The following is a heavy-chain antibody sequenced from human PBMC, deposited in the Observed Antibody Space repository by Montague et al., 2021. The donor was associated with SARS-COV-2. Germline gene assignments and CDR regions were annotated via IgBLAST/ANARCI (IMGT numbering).Heavy chain of an antibody. V-gene: IGHV4-31*03. CDR1: GGPISSGGYY. D-gene: IGHD3-10*01. J-gene: IGHJ5*02. CDR3: ARARRGSGSGSYFDLVVNWFDP. Sequence: TLSLTCTVSGGPISSGGYYWSWIRQHKGKGLEWIGYNYYSGSTYYNPYLKSRVTISVDTSKNQFSLKLSSVTAADTAVYYCARARRGSGSGSYFDLVVNWFDPWGQGTLVTVSS. CDR2: NYYSGST.